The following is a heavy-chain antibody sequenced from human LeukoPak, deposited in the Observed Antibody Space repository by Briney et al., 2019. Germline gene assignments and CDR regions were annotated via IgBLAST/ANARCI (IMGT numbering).Heavy chain of an antibody. D-gene: IGHD5-12*01. CDR2: IYYSGST. CDR3: AREGRDGYNYRAYYFDY. CDR1: GGSISSYY. V-gene: IGHV4-59*01. J-gene: IGHJ4*02. Sequence: SETLSLTCTVSGGSISSYYWSWIRQPPGKGLEWIGYIYYSGSTNYNPSLRSRVTISVDTSKNQFSLKLGSVTAADTAVYYCAREGRDGYNYRAYYFDYWGQGTLVTVSS.